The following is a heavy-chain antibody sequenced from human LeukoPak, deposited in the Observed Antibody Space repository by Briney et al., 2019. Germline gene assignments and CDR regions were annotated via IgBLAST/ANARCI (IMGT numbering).Heavy chain of an antibody. D-gene: IGHD6-13*01. CDR3: ARQSGSSTWSSDY. CDR1: GGSFNGYY. CDR2: INHSDST. J-gene: IGHJ4*02. Sequence: SETLSLTCAVYGGSFNGYYWSWIRQPPGKGLEWIGEINHSDSTNYNPSLKSRVTISVDTPKNQFSLNLSSVTAADTAVYYCARQSGSSTWSSDYWGQGTLVTVSS. V-gene: IGHV4-34*01.